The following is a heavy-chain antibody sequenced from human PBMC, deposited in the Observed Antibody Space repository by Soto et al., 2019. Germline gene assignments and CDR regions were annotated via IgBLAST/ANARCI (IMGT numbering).Heavy chain of an antibody. CDR3: AHRRGGWSLRVDWFDP. CDR1: GFSLSTSKVG. CDR2: IYWNDDR. J-gene: IGHJ5*02. Sequence: QITLKESGPTLVKPTQTLTLTCTFSGFSLSTSKVGVGWIRQPPGKPLEWLALIYWNDDRRYSPSLKRRLTITKNTSKIQVVLTMTNMDPVDTATYYCAHRRGGWSLRVDWFDPWGQGTLVTVSS. V-gene: IGHV2-5*01. D-gene: IGHD6-19*01.